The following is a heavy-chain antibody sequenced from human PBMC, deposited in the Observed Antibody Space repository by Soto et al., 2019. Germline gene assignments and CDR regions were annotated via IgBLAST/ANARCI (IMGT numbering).Heavy chain of an antibody. D-gene: IGHD3-10*01. CDR3: ARGGAGSGFDY. J-gene: IGHJ4*02. V-gene: IGHV1-18*04. Sequence: QVQLVQSGSEVQKPGASVKVSCKASGYTFTTYDISWVRQAPGQGLEWLGSISGNNGNTNYAPKPQGKVTMTRGTSTNPAYLDLRRVESDDKAGYCCARGGAGSGFDYWGQGTMVTVSS. CDR1: GYTFTTYD. CDR2: ISGNNGNT.